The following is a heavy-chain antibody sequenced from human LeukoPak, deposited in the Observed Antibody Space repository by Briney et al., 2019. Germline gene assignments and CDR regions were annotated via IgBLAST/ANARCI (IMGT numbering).Heavy chain of an antibody. V-gene: IGHV1-2*02. J-gene: IGHJ3*02. CDR3: ARESLGSYKTVVIVARGHDAFDM. D-gene: IGHD3-22*01. CDR1: GYTFTGYY. CDR2: INPNSGGT. Sequence: ASVKVSCKASGYTFTGYYMHWVRQAPGQGREWMGWINPNSGGTNYAQKFQGRVTMTRDTPISTAYMELSRLRSDDTAVYYCARESLGSYKTVVIVARGHDAFDMWGQGTMVTVSS.